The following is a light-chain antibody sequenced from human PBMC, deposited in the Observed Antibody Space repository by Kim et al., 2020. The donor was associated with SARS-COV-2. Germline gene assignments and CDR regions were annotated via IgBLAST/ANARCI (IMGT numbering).Light chain of an antibody. CDR1: NIGTKS. Sequence: SYELTQPPSVSVAPGKTARVTCGGNNIGTKSVHWYQQRPGQALVLVIFYDDDRPSGIPERFSGSNSGNTATLTISRVEAGDEADYYCQVWDSTDDHVVFGGGTTLTVL. CDR2: YDD. CDR3: QVWDSTDDHVV. J-gene: IGLJ2*01. V-gene: IGLV3-21*04.